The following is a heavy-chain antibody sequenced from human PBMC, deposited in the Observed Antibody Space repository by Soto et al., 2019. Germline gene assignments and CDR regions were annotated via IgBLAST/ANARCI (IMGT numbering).Heavy chain of an antibody. J-gene: IGHJ2*01. V-gene: IGHV3-21*06. CDR2: ISSSSHYI. CDR1: RFTFTNYS. D-gene: IGHD6-6*01. CDR3: ARDASSIAARRPWYFDL. Sequence: EVQLVESGGGLVKPGGSLRLSCVVSRFTFTNYSMNWARQAPGKGLEWVSSISSSSHYIYYADSVKGRFTISRENAKNSLYLQMTSLRAEATAVYNCARDASSIAARRPWYFDLWGRGTLVTVSS.